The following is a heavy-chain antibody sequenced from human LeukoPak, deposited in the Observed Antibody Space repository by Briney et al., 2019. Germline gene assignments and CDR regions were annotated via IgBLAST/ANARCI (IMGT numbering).Heavy chain of an antibody. V-gene: IGHV5-51*01. CDR2: IYPGDSDT. D-gene: IGHD6-13*01. J-gene: IGHJ4*02. CDR3: ARHLGAAKPVDY. CDR1: AYSFTSYW. Sequence: AESLKISCKGSAYSFTSYWIGWVGQMPGKGLEWMGIIYPGDSDTRYSPSFQGQATISADKSISTAYLQWSSLKASDTAMYYCARHLGAAKPVDYWGQGTLVTVSS.